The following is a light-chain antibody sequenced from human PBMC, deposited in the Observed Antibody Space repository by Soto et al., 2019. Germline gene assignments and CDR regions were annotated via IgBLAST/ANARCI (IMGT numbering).Light chain of an antibody. CDR2: EVT. J-gene: IGLJ3*02. V-gene: IGLV2-14*01. CDR1: SNDVGDYNY. Sequence: QSALTQPASVSGSPGQSIAISCTGTSNDVGDYNYVSWYQQHPGKAPKLLIYEVTNRPSGVSTRFSGSKSGNTASLTISGLQAEDESDYYCSSYTSTSPVVFGGGTKLTVL. CDR3: SSYTSTSPVV.